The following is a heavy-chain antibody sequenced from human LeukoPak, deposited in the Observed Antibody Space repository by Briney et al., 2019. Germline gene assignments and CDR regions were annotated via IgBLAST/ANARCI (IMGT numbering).Heavy chain of an antibody. CDR2: ISAYNGST. CDR3: ARVFTPITGTTSYYYGMDV. V-gene: IGHV1-18*01. Sequence: ASVKVSCKASGYTFTSYGISWVRQAPGQGLEWMGWISAYNGSTNYAQKLQGRVTMTTDTSTSTAYMELRSLRSDDTAVYYCARVFTPITGTTSYYYGMDVWGQGTTVTVSS. D-gene: IGHD1-7*01. J-gene: IGHJ6*02. CDR1: GYTFTSYG.